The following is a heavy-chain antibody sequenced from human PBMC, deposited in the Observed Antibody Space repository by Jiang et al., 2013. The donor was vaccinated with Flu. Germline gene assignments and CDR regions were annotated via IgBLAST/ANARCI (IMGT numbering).Heavy chain of an antibody. CDR2: IYTSGST. D-gene: IGHD2-2*01. J-gene: IGHJ3*02. CDR1: GGSISSYY. V-gene: IGHV4-4*07. Sequence: GPGLVKPSETLSLTCSVAGGSISSYYWSWIRQPAGKGLEWIGRIYTSGSTNYNPSLKSRVTMSVDTSKNQFSLKLSSVTAADTAVYYCAKNTSPEHAFDIWGQGTMVTVSS. CDR3: AKNTSPEHAFDI.